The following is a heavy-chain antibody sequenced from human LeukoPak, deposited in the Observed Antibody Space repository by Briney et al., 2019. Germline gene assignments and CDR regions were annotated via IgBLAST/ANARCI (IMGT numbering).Heavy chain of an antibody. Sequence: SESLTLSCTVSGVSISSGAYYWSWLPPPPGKGLGWIRLTYYSESTYYNLYLKSRVTVSVDTSKNQFSLKLSTVTAADMAVYYCDRPYYFDSRIDPWGQGTRVTVSS. CDR2: TYYSEST. D-gene: IGHD3-22*01. J-gene: IGHJ5*02. CDR3: DRPYYFDSRIDP. V-gene: IGHV4-30-4*01. CDR1: GVSISSGAYY.